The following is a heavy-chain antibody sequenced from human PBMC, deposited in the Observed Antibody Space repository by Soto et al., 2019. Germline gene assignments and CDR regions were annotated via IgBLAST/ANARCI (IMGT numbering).Heavy chain of an antibody. J-gene: IGHJ1*01. CDR3: ASYQLLPEYFQH. CDR2: IYYSGST. CDR1: GGSISSYY. V-gene: IGHV4-59*08. D-gene: IGHD2-2*01. Sequence: TSETLSLTCTVSGGSISSYYWSWIRQPPGKGLEWIGYIYYSGSTNYNPSLKSRVTISVDTSKNQFSLKLSSVTAADTAVYYCASYQLLPEYFQHWGQGTLVTVSS.